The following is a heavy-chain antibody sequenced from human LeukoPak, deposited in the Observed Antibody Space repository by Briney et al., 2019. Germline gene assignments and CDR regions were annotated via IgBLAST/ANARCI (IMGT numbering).Heavy chain of an antibody. D-gene: IGHD3-3*01. CDR3: ARGGVPYYDFWSGYQDNWFDP. V-gene: IGHV3-7*01. Sequence: GGSLRLSCAASGFTFSSYWMSWVRQAPGKGLEWVANIKQDGSEKYYVDSVKGRFTISRDNAKNSLYLQMNSLRAEDTAVYYCARGGVPYYDFWSGYQDNWFDPWGQGTLVTVSS. CDR1: GFTFSSYW. CDR2: IKQDGSEK. J-gene: IGHJ5*02.